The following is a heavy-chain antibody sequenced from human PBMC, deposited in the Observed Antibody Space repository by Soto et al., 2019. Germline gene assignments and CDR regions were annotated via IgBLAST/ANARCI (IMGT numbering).Heavy chain of an antibody. V-gene: IGHV4-39*01. J-gene: IGHJ3*02. D-gene: IGHD2-15*01. CDR1: GGSISSSSYY. Sequence: PSETLSLTCTVSGGSISSSSYYWGWIRQPPGKGLEWIGSIYYSGSTYYNPSLKSRVTISADTSKNQFSLKLSSVTAADTAVYYCESVVAATYAFDIWGQGTRVTVSS. CDR3: ESVVAATYAFDI. CDR2: IYYSGST.